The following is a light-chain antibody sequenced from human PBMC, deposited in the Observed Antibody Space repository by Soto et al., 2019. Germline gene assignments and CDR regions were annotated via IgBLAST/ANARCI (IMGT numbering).Light chain of an antibody. CDR1: QSISSY. CDR3: QQSYSTPLIT. V-gene: IGKV1-39*01. Sequence: DIPMTQSPSSLPASVGDKVTITCRASQSISSYLNWCQQKPGKAPKLLIYVASSLQSGVPSRFSGSGSGTDYTLTISSLQPEDFATYYCQQSYSTPLITFGQGTRLEIK. J-gene: IGKJ5*01. CDR2: VAS.